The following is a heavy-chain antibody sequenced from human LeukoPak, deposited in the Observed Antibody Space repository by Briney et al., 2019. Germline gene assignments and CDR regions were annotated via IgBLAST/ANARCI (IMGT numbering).Heavy chain of an antibody. CDR2: IYYSGST. J-gene: IGHJ5*02. CDR3: ARGLSRSMIVVVITHRWFDP. D-gene: IGHD3-22*01. V-gene: IGHV4-59*12. Sequence: SETLSLTCTVSGGSISSYYWSWIRQPPGKGLEWIGYIYYSGSTNYNPSLKSRVTISVDTSKNQFSLKLSSVTAADTAVYYCARGLSRSMIVVVITHRWFDPWGQGTLVTVSS. CDR1: GGSISSYY.